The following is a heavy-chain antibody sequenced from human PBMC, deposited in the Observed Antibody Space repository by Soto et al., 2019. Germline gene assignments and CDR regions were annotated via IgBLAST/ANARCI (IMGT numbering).Heavy chain of an antibody. CDR2: ISDSGDST. CDR3: ATAVLRLTPPR. Sequence: GFLRLSCAASGVTFSSYAVNWVRQAPGKGLEWVSGISDSGDSTYYADSVKGRFTISRDNSKNTLYLQMSSLRADDTAVYYCATAVLRLTPPRWGKGTTVTVSS. V-gene: IGHV3-23*01. D-gene: IGHD3-22*01. CDR1: GVTFSSYA. J-gene: IGHJ6*04.